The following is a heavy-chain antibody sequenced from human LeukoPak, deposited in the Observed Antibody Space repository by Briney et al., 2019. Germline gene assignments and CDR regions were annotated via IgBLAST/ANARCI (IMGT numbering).Heavy chain of an antibody. CDR3: ARRDGPYSYDSSGYFDY. Sequence: GEPLKISCKGSGHSFTNYWIGWVRQMPGKGLEWMGIIYPGDSNTRYSPSFQGQVTISADKSISTAYLQWSSLMASDSAMYYCARRDGPYSYDSSGYFDYWGQGTLVTVSS. V-gene: IGHV5-51*01. CDR1: GHSFTNYW. J-gene: IGHJ4*02. D-gene: IGHD3-22*01. CDR2: IYPGDSNT.